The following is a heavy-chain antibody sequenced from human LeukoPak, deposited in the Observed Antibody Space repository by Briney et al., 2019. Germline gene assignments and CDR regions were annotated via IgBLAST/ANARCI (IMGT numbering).Heavy chain of an antibody. CDR3: ASVRGGTAFDY. J-gene: IGHJ4*02. CDR1: GGSISSSSYY. CDR2: IYYSGST. V-gene: IGHV4-39*01. D-gene: IGHD1-7*01. Sequence: PSETLSLTCTVSGGSISSSSYYWGWIRQPPGKGLEWIGSIYYSGSTYYNPSLKSRVTTSVGTSRNQFSLKLSSVTAADTAIYYCASVRGGTAFDYWGQGTLVTVSS.